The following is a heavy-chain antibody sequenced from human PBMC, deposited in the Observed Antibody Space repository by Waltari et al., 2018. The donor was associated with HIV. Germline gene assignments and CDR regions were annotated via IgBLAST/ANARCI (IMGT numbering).Heavy chain of an antibody. D-gene: IGHD3-9*01. J-gene: IGHJ4*02. CDR3: ARLGPHLDFDLLTGPDY. CDR2: INPNSGGT. Sequence: QVQLVQSGAEVKKPGASVKVSCKASGYTFTGYYMHWVRQAPGQGLEWMGRINPNSGGTNYAQRFQGSGRVTMTRDTSISTAYMELSRLRSDDTAVYYCARLGPHLDFDLLTGPDYWGQGTLVTVSP. V-gene: IGHV1-2*04. CDR1: GYTFTGYY.